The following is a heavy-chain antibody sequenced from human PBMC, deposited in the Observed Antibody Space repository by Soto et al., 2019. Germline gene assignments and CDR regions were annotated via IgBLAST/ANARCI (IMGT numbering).Heavy chain of an antibody. CDR1: GFTFSSYA. Sequence: GGSLRLSCAASGFTFSSYAMSWVRQAPGKGLEWVSAISGSGGSTYYADSVKGRFTISRDNSKNTLYLQMNSLRAEDTAVYYCAKDMDDHIVVVVAATPGPLGGWGQGTLVTVSS. CDR2: ISGSGGST. D-gene: IGHD2-15*01. J-gene: IGHJ4*02. CDR3: AKDMDDHIVVVVAATPGPLGG. V-gene: IGHV3-23*01.